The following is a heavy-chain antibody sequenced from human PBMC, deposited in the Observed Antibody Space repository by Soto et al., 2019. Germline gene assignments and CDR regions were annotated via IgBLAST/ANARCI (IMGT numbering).Heavy chain of an antibody. CDR3: AGEMYYDFWSGYYDGGGARGMDV. CDR2: IIPIFGTA. CDR1: GGTFSSYA. D-gene: IGHD3-3*01. V-gene: IGHV1-69*13. Sequence: ASVKVSCKASGGTFSSYAISWVRQAPGQGLEWMGGIIPIFGTANYAQKFQGRVTITADESTSTAYMELSSLRSEDTAVYYCAGEMYYDFWSGYYDGGGARGMDVWGQGTTVTVSS. J-gene: IGHJ6*02.